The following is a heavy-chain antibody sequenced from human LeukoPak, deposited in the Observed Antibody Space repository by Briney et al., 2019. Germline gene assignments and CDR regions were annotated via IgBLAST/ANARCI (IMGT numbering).Heavy chain of an antibody. Sequence: GVSLRLSCAASGFTFSSYAMSWVRQAPGKGLEWVSAISGSGGSTYYADSVKGRFTISRDNSKNTLYLQMNSLRAEDTAVYYCAKDKNGVVPAALDYWGQGTLVTVSS. D-gene: IGHD2-2*01. CDR2: ISGSGGST. J-gene: IGHJ4*02. V-gene: IGHV3-23*01. CDR3: AKDKNGVVPAALDY. CDR1: GFTFSSYA.